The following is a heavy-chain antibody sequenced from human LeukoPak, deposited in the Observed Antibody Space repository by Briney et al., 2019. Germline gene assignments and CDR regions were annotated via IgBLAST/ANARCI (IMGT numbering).Heavy chain of an antibody. CDR3: ARVSNYYDTPYYFDY. CDR2: IYYSGST. Sequence: PSETLSLTCTVSGGSISSYYWSWIRQPPGKGLEWIGYIYYSGSTNYNPSLKSRVTISVDTSKNQFSLKLSSVTAADTAVYYCARVSNYYDTPYYFDYWGQGTLVTVSS. J-gene: IGHJ4*02. V-gene: IGHV4-59*01. D-gene: IGHD3-22*01. CDR1: GGSISSYY.